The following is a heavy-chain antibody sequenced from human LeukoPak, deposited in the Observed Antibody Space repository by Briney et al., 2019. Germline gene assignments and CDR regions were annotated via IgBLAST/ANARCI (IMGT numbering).Heavy chain of an antibody. CDR3: ARAHGAIFGVAHMDV. D-gene: IGHD3-3*01. Sequence: GGSLRLSCAASGFTFSSYSMNWVRQAPGKGLEWVSSISSSSSYIYYADSVKGRFTISRDNAKNSLYLQMNSLRAEDTAVYYCARAHGAIFGVAHMDVWGKGTTVTVSS. V-gene: IGHV3-21*01. J-gene: IGHJ6*03. CDR1: GFTFSSYS. CDR2: ISSSSSYI.